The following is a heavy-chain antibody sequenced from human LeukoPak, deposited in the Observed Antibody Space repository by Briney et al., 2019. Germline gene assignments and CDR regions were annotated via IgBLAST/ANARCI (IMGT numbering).Heavy chain of an antibody. Sequence: HGESLKISCKGSGYSFTSYWISWVRQMPGKGLEWMGRIDPSDSYTNYSPSFQGHVTISADKSISTAYLQWSSLKASDTAMYYCARRPTNYYDSSAFHYWGQGTLVTVSS. CDR2: IDPSDSYT. CDR3: ARRPTNYYDSSAFHY. D-gene: IGHD3-22*01. J-gene: IGHJ4*02. CDR1: GYSFTSYW. V-gene: IGHV5-10-1*01.